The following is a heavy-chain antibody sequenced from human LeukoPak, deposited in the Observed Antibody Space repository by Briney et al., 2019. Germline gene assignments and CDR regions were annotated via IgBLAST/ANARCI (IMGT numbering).Heavy chain of an antibody. J-gene: IGHJ6*03. D-gene: IGHD6-13*01. CDR2: IYYSGST. V-gene: IGHV4-59*01. CDR3: ARAESQLQQLPFAPIYYYYMDV. Sequence: SETLSLTCTVSGGSISSYYWSWIRQPPGKGLECIGYIYYSGSTNYDPSLKSRVTISVDTSKNQFSLKLSSVTAADTAVYYCARAESQLQQLPFAPIYYYYMDVWGKGTTVTVSS. CDR1: GGSISSYY.